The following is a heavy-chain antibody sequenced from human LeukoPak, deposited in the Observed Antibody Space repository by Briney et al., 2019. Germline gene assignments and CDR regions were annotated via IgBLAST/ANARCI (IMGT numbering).Heavy chain of an antibody. Sequence: GGSLRLSCAASGFPFSSYWMHWVRQVPGKGLLWVSRINSDGSATIYADSVRGRFTISRDNAKNTLCLQMSGLRVEDTAVYHCASDSPSSGMDVWGQGTTVTVSS. CDR1: GFPFSSYW. J-gene: IGHJ6*02. V-gene: IGHV3-74*01. CDR3: ASDSPSSGMDV. CDR2: INSDGSAT.